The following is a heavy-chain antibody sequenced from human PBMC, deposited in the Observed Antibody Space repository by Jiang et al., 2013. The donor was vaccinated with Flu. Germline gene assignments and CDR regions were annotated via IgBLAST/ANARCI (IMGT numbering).Heavy chain of an antibody. CDR3: ARDYSLTTVTTMEY. Sequence: SGAEVKKPGASVKVSCKASGYTFTSYAIHWVRQAPGQRPEWMGWINAGNGNTKYSQKFQGRVTITRDRSASTAYMELSSLRSEDTAVYYCARDYSLTTVTTMEYWGQGTLVTVSS. D-gene: IGHD4-17*01. CDR1: GYTFTSYA. J-gene: IGHJ4*02. CDR2: INAGNGNT. V-gene: IGHV1-3*01.